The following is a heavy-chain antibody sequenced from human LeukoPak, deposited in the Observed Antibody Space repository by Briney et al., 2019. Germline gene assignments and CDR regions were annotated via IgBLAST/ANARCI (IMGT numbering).Heavy chain of an antibody. V-gene: IGHV4-39*01. CDR2: IYYSGST. D-gene: IGHD3-3*01. J-gene: IGHJ3*02. CDR1: SGSISSSSYY. Sequence: SETLSLTCTVSSGSISSSSYYWGWIRQPPGKGLEWIGSIYYSGSTYDNPSLKSRVTISVDTSKNPLSLKLSSVTAADTAVYYCASDLEIDFWIGYPISGAFDIWGQGTMVTVSS. CDR3: ASDLEIDFWIGYPISGAFDI.